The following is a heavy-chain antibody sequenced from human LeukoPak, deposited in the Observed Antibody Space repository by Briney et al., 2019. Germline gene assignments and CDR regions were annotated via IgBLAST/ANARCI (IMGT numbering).Heavy chain of an antibody. J-gene: IGHJ4*02. CDR2: INHSGST. V-gene: IGHV4-34*01. CDR3: ASGHRNSSAYYYLFDY. Sequence: SETLSLTCAVYGGSFSGYYWSWIRQPPGKGLEWIGEINHSGSTNYNPSLKSRVTISVDTSKNQFSLKLSSVTAADTAVYYCASGHRNSSAYYYLFDYWGQGTLVTVSS. D-gene: IGHD3-22*01. CDR1: GGSFSGYY.